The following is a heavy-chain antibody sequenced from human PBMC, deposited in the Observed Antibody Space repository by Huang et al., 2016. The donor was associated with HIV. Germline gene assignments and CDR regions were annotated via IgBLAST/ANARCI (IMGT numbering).Heavy chain of an antibody. J-gene: IGHJ6*02. Sequence: QVQLVQSGAELKEPGASVKVSCKTSESTFTSYDINWVRQATGEGIEWMGWRNPNTGNTGYAQKFQGRVSMTRNTSISTASMELSSLRSEDTAVYYCARGRYSLMGRGVMAFGLDVWGQGTTVTVSS. V-gene: IGHV1-8*01. CDR1: ESTFTSYD. CDR2: RNPNTGNT. CDR3: ARGRYSLMGRGVMAFGLDV. D-gene: IGHD3-10*01.